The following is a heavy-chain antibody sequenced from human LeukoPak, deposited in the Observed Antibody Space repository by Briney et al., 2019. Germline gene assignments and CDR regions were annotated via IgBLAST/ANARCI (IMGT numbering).Heavy chain of an antibody. CDR3: ARGANWGSPDY. D-gene: IGHD7-27*01. CDR1: GGSISSYY. V-gene: IGHV4-59*01. CDR2: IYYSGST. J-gene: IGHJ4*02. Sequence: SETLSLTCTVSGGSISSYYWSWIRQPPGKGLEWIGYIYYSGSTNYNPSLKSRATISVDTSKNQFSLKLSSVTAADTAVYYCARGANWGSPDYWGQGTLVTVSS.